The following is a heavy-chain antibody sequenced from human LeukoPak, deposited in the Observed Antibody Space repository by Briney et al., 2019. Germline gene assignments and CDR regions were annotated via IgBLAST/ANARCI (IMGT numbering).Heavy chain of an antibody. Sequence: SETLSLTCTVSGGSISSSSYYWGWIRQPPGKGLEWIGSIYYSGSTYCNPSLKSRVTISVDTSKNQFSLKLSSVTAADTAVYYCARQKQQLVGIDYWGQGTLVTVSS. CDR2: IYYSGST. J-gene: IGHJ4*02. CDR3: ARQKQQLVGIDY. V-gene: IGHV4-39*01. D-gene: IGHD6-13*01. CDR1: GGSISSSSYY.